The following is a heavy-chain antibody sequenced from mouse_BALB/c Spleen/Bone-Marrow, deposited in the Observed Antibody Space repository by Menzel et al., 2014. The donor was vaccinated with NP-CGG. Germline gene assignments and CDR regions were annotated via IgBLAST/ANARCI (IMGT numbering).Heavy chain of an antibody. D-gene: IGHD1-1*01. CDR2: IDPANGNT. V-gene: IGHV14-3*02. CDR1: GFNIEDSY. CDR3: ARNYGSSLDY. Sequence: EVQLPQSGAEIVKPGASVKSSCTTSGFNIEDSYIYWMKQRPEQGLEWIGRIDPANGNTKYDPKFQGKATITVDTSSATAYLQLSSLASEDTAVYYCARNYGSSLDYWGQGTTLTVSS. J-gene: IGHJ2*01.